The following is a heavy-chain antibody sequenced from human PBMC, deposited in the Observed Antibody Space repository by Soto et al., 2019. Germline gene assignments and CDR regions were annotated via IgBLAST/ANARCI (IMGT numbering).Heavy chain of an antibody. V-gene: IGHV1-69*12. CDR3: ARGDATKIVVTTYYAMDV. Sequence: QVQLVQSGAEVKKPGSSVKVSCKASGGSLSNYGISWVRQAPGQGLEWMGGIIPVFGTADYEQKLQGRVTITADESTNIVYMDVTSLRSEDTAVYYCARGDATKIVVTTYYAMDVWGQGTTVTVSS. CDR2: IIPVFGTA. J-gene: IGHJ6*02. CDR1: GGSLSNYG. D-gene: IGHD4-17*01.